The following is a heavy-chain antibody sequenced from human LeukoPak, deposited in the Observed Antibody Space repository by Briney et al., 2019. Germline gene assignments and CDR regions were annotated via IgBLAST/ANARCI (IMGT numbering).Heavy chain of an antibody. Sequence: PGGSLRLSCAASGFTFSSYAMSWVRQAPGKGLEWASAISGSGGSTYYADSVKGRFTISRDNSKNTLYLQMNSLRAEDTAVYYCARAPSGYCTNGVCYSFDYWGQGTLVTVSS. V-gene: IGHV3-23*01. CDR1: GFTFSSYA. CDR3: ARAPSGYCTNGVCYSFDY. CDR2: ISGSGGST. J-gene: IGHJ4*02. D-gene: IGHD2-8*01.